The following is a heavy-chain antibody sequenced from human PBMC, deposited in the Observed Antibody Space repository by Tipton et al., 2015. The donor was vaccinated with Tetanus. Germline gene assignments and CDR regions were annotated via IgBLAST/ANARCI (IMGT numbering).Heavy chain of an antibody. CDR1: GGSFSNYF. J-gene: IGHJ4*02. CDR3: ARGSCWADF. D-gene: IGHD2-21*01. CDR2: ISPSGNT. V-gene: IGHV4-34*01. Sequence: AGLVKPSETLSLTCAVYGGSFSNYFWRWIRQPPGKGLEWIGEISPSGNTNYNPSLKSRVTISADTSRNQFSLTLSSVTAADTAVYYCARGSCWADFWGQGTQVTVSS.